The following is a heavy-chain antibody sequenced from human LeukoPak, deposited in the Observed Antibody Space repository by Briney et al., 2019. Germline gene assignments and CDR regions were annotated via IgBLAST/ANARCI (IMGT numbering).Heavy chain of an antibody. D-gene: IGHD6-13*01. CDR1: GYTFNDYF. Sequence: ASVQVSCKASGYTFNDYFMHWVRQAPGQGLEWMGWIHPKSGGTRYAPGFQGRVTMTRDTSISTAYMDLSRLTPDDTAVYYCARDLDASSSCDHWGQGTLVIVSS. CDR3: ARDLDASSSCDH. CDR2: IHPKSGGT. V-gene: IGHV1-2*02. J-gene: IGHJ4*02.